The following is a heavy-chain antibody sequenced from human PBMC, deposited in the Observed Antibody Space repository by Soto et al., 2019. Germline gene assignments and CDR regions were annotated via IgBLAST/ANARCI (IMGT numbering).Heavy chain of an antibody. CDR3: ARVVVPAAEPAEAFDI. V-gene: IGHV1-3*01. J-gene: IGHJ3*02. Sequence: ASVKVSCKASGYTFTSNAMHWVRQVPGQRLEWMGWINAGNGNTKYSQKLQGRVTMTTDTSTSTAYMELRSLRSDDTAVYYCARVVVPAAEPAEAFDIWGQGTMVTVSS. CDR1: GYTFTSNA. CDR2: INAGNGNT. D-gene: IGHD2-2*01.